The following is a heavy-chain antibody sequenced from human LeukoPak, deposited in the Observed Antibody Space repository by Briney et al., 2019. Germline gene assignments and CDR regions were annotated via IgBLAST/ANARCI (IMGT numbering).Heavy chain of an antibody. Sequence: GGSLRLSCAASGFTFSSYSMNWVRQAPGKGLEWVSSISSSSYIYYADSVKGRFTISRDNAKNSLYLQMNSLRAEDTAVYYCARGLTPLVGAPGGCDYWGQGTLVTVSS. CDR2: ISSSSYI. CDR3: ARGLTPLVGAPGGCDY. CDR1: GFTFSSYS. J-gene: IGHJ4*02. V-gene: IGHV3-21*01. D-gene: IGHD1-26*01.